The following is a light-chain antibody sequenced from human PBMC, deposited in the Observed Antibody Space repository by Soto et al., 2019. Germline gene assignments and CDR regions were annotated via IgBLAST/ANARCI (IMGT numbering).Light chain of an antibody. Sequence: EVVLTQSPGTVSLSPGERATLSCRASQSVTSNYLAWYQQKPGQAPRLLIYAASSRATGIPDRFSGSGSGTDFTLSISTLEHEDFAVYYCQQYGSSMTWTFGQGTKVEIK. CDR2: AAS. CDR3: QQYGSSMTWT. CDR1: QSVTSNY. J-gene: IGKJ1*01. V-gene: IGKV3-20*01.